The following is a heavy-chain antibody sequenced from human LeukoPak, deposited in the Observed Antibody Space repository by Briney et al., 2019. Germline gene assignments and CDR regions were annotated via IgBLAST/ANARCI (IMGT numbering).Heavy chain of an antibody. J-gene: IGHJ6*03. Sequence: SETLPLTCTVSGGSISSNSYYWGWIRQSPGKGLEWIGTIYYSGSTKYNPSLRSRVTISVDTSKNQFSLKLSSVTAADTAVYYCARHRRGINYYYYYMDVWGKGTTVTISS. CDR1: GGSISSNSYY. V-gene: IGHV4-39*01. CDR3: ARHRRGINYYYYYMDV. D-gene: IGHD1-14*01. CDR2: IYYSGST.